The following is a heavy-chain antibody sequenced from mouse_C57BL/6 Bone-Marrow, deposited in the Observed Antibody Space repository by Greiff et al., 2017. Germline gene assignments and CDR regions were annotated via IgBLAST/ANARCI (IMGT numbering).Heavy chain of an antibody. J-gene: IGHJ1*03. CDR2: INPGSGGT. CDR3: AGGELGRGWYCDV. V-gene: IGHV1-54*01. Sequence: VQLQQSGAELVRPGTSVKVSCKASGYAFTNYLIEWVKQRPGQGLEWIGVINPGSGGTNYNEKFKGKATLTADKSSSTAYLQLSSLTSADSAVYVCAGGELGRGWYCDVWGTGTTVTVSS. CDR1: GYAFTNYL. D-gene: IGHD4-1*01.